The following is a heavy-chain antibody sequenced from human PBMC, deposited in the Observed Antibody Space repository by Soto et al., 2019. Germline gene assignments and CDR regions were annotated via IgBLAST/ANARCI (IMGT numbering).Heavy chain of an antibody. J-gene: IGHJ4*02. V-gene: IGHV3-23*01. D-gene: IGHD6-13*01. Sequence: GGSLRLSCAASGFTFTSYAMSWVRQAPGKGLECVSTISGSGGSTYYADSVKGRFTLSRDNSNNTVYLQMNSLRAEDTAVYYCAKGGFSSSWLDYWGQGALVTVSS. CDR2: ISGSGGST. CDR1: GFTFTSYA. CDR3: AKGGFSSSWLDY.